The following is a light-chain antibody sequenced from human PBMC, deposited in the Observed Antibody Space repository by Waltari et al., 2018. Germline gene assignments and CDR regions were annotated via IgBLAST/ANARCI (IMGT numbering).Light chain of an antibody. CDR2: EVT. V-gene: IGLV2-23*02. Sequence: PGQSITISCTGTSSDVGNYNLVSWYQQYPGKAPKLMVYEVTKRTSGVSDRFSGSKSGNTASLTIYGLQSEDEADYYCCSYAGLGIYVFGTGTKVTVL. CDR1: SSDVGNYNL. J-gene: IGLJ1*01. CDR3: CSYAGLGIYV.